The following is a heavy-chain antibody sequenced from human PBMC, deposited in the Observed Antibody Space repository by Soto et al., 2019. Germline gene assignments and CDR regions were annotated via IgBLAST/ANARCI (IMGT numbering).Heavy chain of an antibody. CDR2: ISGSGGST. CDR3: AKGQSDIVVVVAATLQPYFDY. Sequence: GGSLRLSCAASGFTFSSYAMSWVRQAPGKGLEWVSAISGSGGSTYYADSVKGRFTISRDNSKNTLYLQMNSLRAEDTAVYYCAKGQSDIVVVVAATLQPYFDYWGQGTLVTVSS. CDR1: GFTFSSYA. D-gene: IGHD2-15*01. V-gene: IGHV3-23*01. J-gene: IGHJ4*02.